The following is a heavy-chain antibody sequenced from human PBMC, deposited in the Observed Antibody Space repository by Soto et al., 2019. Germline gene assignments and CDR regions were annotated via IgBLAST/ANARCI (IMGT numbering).Heavy chain of an antibody. CDR1: GGSFSGYY. CDR3: ARGGGIAARPSYYYYYYMDV. J-gene: IGHJ6*03. V-gene: IGHV4-34*01. Sequence: SETLSLTCAVYGGSFSGYYWSWIRQPPGKGLEWIGEINHSGSTNYNPSLKSRVTISVDTSKNQFSLKLSSVTAADTAVYYCARGGGIAARPSYYYYYYMDVWGKGTTVTVSS. CDR2: INHSGST. D-gene: IGHD6-6*01.